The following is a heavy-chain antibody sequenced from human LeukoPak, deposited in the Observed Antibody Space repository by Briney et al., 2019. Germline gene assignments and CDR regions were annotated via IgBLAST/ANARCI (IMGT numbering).Heavy chain of an antibody. Sequence: SETLSLTCTVSGGSISSYFWNWIRQPAGKGLEWIGRIYITGTTNYNPSLRSRVTMSVDTSKNQFSLKMSSVTAADTAVYYCAREEYVWWSYRPFDYWGQGTLVTVSS. D-gene: IGHD3-16*02. CDR1: GGSISSYF. J-gene: IGHJ4*02. CDR2: IYITGTT. CDR3: AREEYVWWSYRPFDY. V-gene: IGHV4-4*07.